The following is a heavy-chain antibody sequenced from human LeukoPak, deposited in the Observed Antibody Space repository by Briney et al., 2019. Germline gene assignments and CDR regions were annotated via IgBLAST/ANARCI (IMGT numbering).Heavy chain of an antibody. CDR1: GFTFSSYG. J-gene: IGHJ4*02. D-gene: IGHD2-21*02. CDR3: ARASSSAYCGDDCYPLDY. CDR2: IIGSGSST. Sequence: GGSLRLSCAASGFTFSSYGMSWVRQAPGKGLQWVSVIIGSGSSTYYADSVKGRFTISRDNSRNTLYLQMNSLRAEDTAVYYCARASSSAYCGDDCYPLDYWGQGTLVTVSS. V-gene: IGHV3-23*01.